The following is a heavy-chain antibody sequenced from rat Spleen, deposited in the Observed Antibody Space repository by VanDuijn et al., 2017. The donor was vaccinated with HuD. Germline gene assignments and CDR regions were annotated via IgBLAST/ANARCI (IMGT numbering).Heavy chain of an antibody. CDR3: AVAGYGY. Sequence: EVQLVESGGGLVQPGRSLKLSCAASGFTFSDYNMAWVRQAPGKGLEWVSSISNDGGITYYPDSVKGRFTISRDNAENTVYLQMNSLRSEDTATYYCAVAGYGYWGQGVMVTVSS. J-gene: IGHJ2*01. V-gene: IGHV5S23*01. CDR2: ISNDGGIT. D-gene: IGHD1-7*01. CDR1: GFTFSDYN.